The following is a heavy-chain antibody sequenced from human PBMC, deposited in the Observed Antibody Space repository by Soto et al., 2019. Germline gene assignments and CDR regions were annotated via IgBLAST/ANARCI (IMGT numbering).Heavy chain of an antibody. CDR1: GYTFSSVG. V-gene: IGHV1-18*01. CDR3: ARDLLRETWQTNYLDL. D-gene: IGHD2-15*01. CDR2: ISSYNDDK. J-gene: IGHJ4*02. Sequence: ASVKVSCKTTGYTFSSVGVSWVRQAPGHGLEWVGWISSYNDDKKYAQKFQGRVTITKDTSTNTAYMELRNLTSDDTGVYYCARDLLRETWQTNYLDLWGQGTPVAVSS.